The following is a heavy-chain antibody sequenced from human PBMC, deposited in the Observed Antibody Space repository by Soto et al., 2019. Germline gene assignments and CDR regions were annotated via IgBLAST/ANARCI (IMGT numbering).Heavy chain of an antibody. CDR1: GFTFSRYG. Sequence: PGGSLRLSCVASGFTFSRYGMHWVRQAPGKGLEWVAVIWNDGSKQVYDDSVKGRSTISRDNSKNTLYLEMDSLRDEDTSVYYCARDDDYEANAIDLWGQGTLVTVSS. J-gene: IGHJ5*02. CDR2: IWNDGSKQ. V-gene: IGHV3-33*01. D-gene: IGHD4-17*01. CDR3: ARDDDYEANAIDL.